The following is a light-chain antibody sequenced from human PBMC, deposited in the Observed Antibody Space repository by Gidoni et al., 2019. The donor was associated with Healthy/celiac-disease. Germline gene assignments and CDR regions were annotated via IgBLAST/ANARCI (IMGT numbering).Light chain of an antibody. CDR1: QSISSW. CDR2: KAS. CDR3: QQYNSYSPLT. J-gene: IGKJ4*01. V-gene: IGKV1-5*03. Sequence: DIPMTQSPSTLSASVGDRVTITCRASQSISSWLAWYQQKPGKAPKLLIYKASSLESGVPSRFSGSGSGTEFTLTISSLQPDEFATYYCQQYNSYSPLTFXGXTKVEIK.